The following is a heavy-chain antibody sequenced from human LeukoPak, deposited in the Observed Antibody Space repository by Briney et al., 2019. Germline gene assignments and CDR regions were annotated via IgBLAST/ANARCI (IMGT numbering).Heavy chain of an antibody. CDR1: GGTFSSYA. J-gene: IGHJ4*02. D-gene: IGHD3-22*01. V-gene: IGHV1-69*13. CDR3: ASIDYYDSSGYSDY. Sequence: SVKVSCKASGGTFSSYAISWVRQAPGQGLEWMGGIIPIFGTANYAQKFQGRVTITADESTSTACMELSSLRSEDTAVYYCASIDYYDSSGYSDYWGQGTLVTVSS. CDR2: IIPIFGTA.